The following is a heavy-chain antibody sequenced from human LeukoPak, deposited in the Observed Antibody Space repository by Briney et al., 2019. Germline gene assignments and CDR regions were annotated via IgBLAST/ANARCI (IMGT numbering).Heavy chain of an antibody. CDR3: ARVDSSGWYREYYFDY. J-gene: IGHJ4*02. CDR1: GASISNYH. D-gene: IGHD6-19*01. Sequence: PWETLSLTCTVSGASISNYHWSWIRQPPGKGLEWIGYIYYSGSPNYNPSLKSRVTISVDTSKNQFSLKLSSVTAADTAVYYCARVDSSGWYREYYFDYWGQGTLVTVSS. CDR2: IYYSGSP. V-gene: IGHV4-59*01.